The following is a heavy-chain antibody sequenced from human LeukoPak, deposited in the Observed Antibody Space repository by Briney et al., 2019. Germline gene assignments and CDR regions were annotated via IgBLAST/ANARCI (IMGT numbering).Heavy chain of an antibody. D-gene: IGHD3-22*01. CDR3: ARDMPLRHTYYYDSSGYYPFDY. Sequence: ASVKVSCKASGGTFSSYAISWVRQAPGQGLEWMGRIIPILGIANYAQKFQGRVTITADKSTSTAYMELSSLRSEDTAVYYCARDMPLRHTYYYDSSGYYPFDYWGQGTLVTVSS. V-gene: IGHV1-69*04. J-gene: IGHJ4*02. CDR2: IIPILGIA. CDR1: GGTFSSYA.